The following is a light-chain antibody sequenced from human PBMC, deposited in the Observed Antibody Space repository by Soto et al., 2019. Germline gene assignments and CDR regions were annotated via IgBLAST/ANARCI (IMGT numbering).Light chain of an antibody. Sequence: QSVLTQPPSASGSPGQSVTITCSGTSSDVGEENYVSWYQHHPGKAPKLLIYDVTTRPSGVPDRFSGSKSGNTASLTISGLQAEDEADFYCCSYAGSYTGVFGGGTKLTVL. CDR2: DVT. V-gene: IGLV2-11*02. CDR3: CSYAGSYTGV. J-gene: IGLJ3*02. CDR1: SSDVGEENY.